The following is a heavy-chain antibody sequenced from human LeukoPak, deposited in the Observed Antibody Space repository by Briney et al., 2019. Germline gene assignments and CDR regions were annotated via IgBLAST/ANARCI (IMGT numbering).Heavy chain of an antibody. J-gene: IGHJ4*02. CDR3: AKDLEVTMIVVVITGFDY. Sequence: PGGSLRLSCAASGFTFSSYWMHWVRQAPGKGLVWVSRINSDGSSTSYADSVKGRFTISRDNSKNTLYLQMNSLRAEDTAVYYCAKDLEVTMIVVVITGFDYWGQGTLVTVSS. CDR1: GFTFSSYW. D-gene: IGHD3-22*01. CDR2: INSDGSST. V-gene: IGHV3-74*01.